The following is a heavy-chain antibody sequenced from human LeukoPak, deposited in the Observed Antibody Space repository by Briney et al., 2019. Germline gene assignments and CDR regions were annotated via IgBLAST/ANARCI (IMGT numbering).Heavy chain of an antibody. CDR3: ARDPYSGTYGDTYYYYMDV. D-gene: IGHD1-26*01. Sequence: PGGSLRLSCAASGFTFSSYEMNWVRQAPGKGLEWVSYISSSGSPIYYADSVKGRFTISRDNARNSLYPQMNSLRAEDTAVYYCARDPYSGTYGDTYYYYMDVWGKGTTVTISS. V-gene: IGHV3-48*03. CDR2: ISSSGSPI. J-gene: IGHJ6*03. CDR1: GFTFSSYE.